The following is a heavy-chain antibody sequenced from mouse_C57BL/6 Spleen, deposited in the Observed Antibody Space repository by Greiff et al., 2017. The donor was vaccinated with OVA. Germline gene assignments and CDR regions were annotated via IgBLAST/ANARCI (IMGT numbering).Heavy chain of an antibody. D-gene: IGHD2-4*01. CDR1: GFTFSSYG. CDR2: ISSGGSYT. CDR3: ARVGYYDYDGPWFAY. V-gene: IGHV5-6*01. Sequence: EVQLVESGGDLVKPGGSLKLSCAASGFTFSSYGMSWVRQTPDKRLEWVATISSGGSYTYYPDSVKGRFTISRDNAKNTLYLQMSSLKSEDTAMYYCARVGYYDYDGPWFAYWGQGTLVTVSA. J-gene: IGHJ3*01.